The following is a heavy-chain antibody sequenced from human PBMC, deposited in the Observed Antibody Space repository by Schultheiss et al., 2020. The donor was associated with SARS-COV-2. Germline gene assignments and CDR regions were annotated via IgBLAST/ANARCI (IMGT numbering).Heavy chain of an antibody. CDR1: GYTFTSYG. CDR2: MNPNSGNT. D-gene: IGHD3-9*01. J-gene: IGHJ2*01. Sequence: GESLKISCKASGYTFTSYGISWVRQATGQGLEWMGWMNPNSGNTGYAQKFQGRVTMTRNTSISTAYMELSSLRSEDTAVYYCARGGYYDILALSPDFDLWGRGTLVTVSS. CDR3: ARGGYYDILALSPDFDL. V-gene: IGHV1-8*02.